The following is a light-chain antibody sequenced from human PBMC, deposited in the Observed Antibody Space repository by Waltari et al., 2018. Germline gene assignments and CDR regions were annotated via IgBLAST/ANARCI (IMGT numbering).Light chain of an antibody. J-gene: IGLJ2*01. CDR2: DVS. CDR3: SSYTSSNTLI. Sequence: WYQPHPGKAPKLMIYDVSRRPSGVSNRFSGSKSANTASLTISGLQAEDEADYYCSSYTSSNTLIFGGGTTLTVL. V-gene: IGLV2-14*03.